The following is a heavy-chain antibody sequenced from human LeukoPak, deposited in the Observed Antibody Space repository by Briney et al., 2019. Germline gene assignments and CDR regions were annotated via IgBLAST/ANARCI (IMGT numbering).Heavy chain of an antibody. CDR2: IRNKLNSYTT. Sequence: GGSLRLSCAASGFTFNDHFMDWVRQGPGKGLEWVGRIRNKLNSYTTEYAASVKGRFTISRDDSKNSLYLQMNSLKTEDTAVYYCVAMIRGVGYWGQGTLVTVSS. CDR3: VAMIRGVGY. V-gene: IGHV3-72*01. J-gene: IGHJ4*02. D-gene: IGHD3-10*01. CDR1: GFTFNDHF.